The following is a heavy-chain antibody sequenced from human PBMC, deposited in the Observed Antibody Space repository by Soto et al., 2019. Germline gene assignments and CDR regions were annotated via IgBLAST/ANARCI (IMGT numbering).Heavy chain of an antibody. Sequence: GSLRLSCAASGFTFSIYGMHWVRQAPGKGLEWVAVISYDGSNKYYADSVKGRFTISRDNSKNTLYLQMNSLRAEDTAVYYCAKDAYYYDSSGYSDYWGQGTLVTVSS. CDR2: ISYDGSNK. J-gene: IGHJ4*02. D-gene: IGHD3-22*01. CDR1: GFTFSIYG. CDR3: AKDAYYYDSSGYSDY. V-gene: IGHV3-30*18.